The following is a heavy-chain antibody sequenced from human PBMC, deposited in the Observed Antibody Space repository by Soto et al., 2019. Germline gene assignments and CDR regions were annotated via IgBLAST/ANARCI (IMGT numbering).Heavy chain of an antibody. Sequence: SETLSLTCTVSGGSISSYYWSWIRQPPGKGLEWIGYIYYSGSTNYNPSLKSRVTISVDTSKNQFSLKLSSVTAADTAVYYCATYLGELSPDAFDIWGQGTMVTVSS. CDR2: IYYSGST. J-gene: IGHJ3*02. V-gene: IGHV4-59*01. CDR1: GGSISSYY. D-gene: IGHD3-16*02. CDR3: ATYLGELSPDAFDI.